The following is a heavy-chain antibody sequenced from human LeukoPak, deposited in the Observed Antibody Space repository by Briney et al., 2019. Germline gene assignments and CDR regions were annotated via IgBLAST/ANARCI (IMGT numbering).Heavy chain of an antibody. V-gene: IGHV1-69*13. Sequence: GASVKVSCKASGYTFTSYGISWVRQAPGQGLEWMGGIIPIFGTANYAQKFQGRVTITADESTSTAYMELSSLRSEDTAVYYCARVRMGYSFDYWGQGTLVTVSS. D-gene: IGHD5-18*01. CDR1: GYTFTSYG. CDR2: IIPIFGTA. J-gene: IGHJ4*02. CDR3: ARVRMGYSFDY.